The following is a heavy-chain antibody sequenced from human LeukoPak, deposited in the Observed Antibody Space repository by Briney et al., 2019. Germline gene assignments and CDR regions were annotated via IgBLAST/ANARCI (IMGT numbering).Heavy chain of an antibody. V-gene: IGHV3-23*01. CDR2: ISGSGGST. J-gene: IGHJ4*02. D-gene: IGHD3-22*01. CDR1: GFTFSRYA. CDR3: AREGYYYDSSGYPTPFDY. Sequence: PGGSLRLSCAASGFTFSRYAMSWVRQAPGKGLEWVSAISGSGGSTYYADSVKGRFTISRDNSKNTLYLQMNSLRAEDTAVYYCAREGYYYDSSGYPTPFDYWGQGTLVTVSS.